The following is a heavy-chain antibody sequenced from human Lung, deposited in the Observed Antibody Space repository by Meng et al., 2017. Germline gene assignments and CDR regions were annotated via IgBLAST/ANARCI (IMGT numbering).Heavy chain of an antibody. CDR1: GGSFSDYS. Sequence: LQKWCAGPVQPSDALSLACVVSGGSFSDYSWSWIRQPPGKGLEWIGEINHSGSTNYNPSLESRATISVDTSQNNLSLKLSSVTAADSAVYYCARGPTTMAHDFDYWGQGTLVTVSS. CDR3: ARGPTTMAHDFDY. V-gene: IGHV4-34*01. D-gene: IGHD4-11*01. J-gene: IGHJ4*02. CDR2: INHSGST.